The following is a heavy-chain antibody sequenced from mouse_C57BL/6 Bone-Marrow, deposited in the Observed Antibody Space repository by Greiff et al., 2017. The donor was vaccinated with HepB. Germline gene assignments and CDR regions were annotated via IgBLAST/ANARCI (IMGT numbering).Heavy chain of an antibody. D-gene: IGHD2-3*01. CDR1: GFTFSDYG. CDR2: ISSGSSTI. J-gene: IGHJ1*03. Sequence: EVQLVESGGGLVKPGGSLKLSCAASGFTFSDYGMHWVRQTPEKGLEWVAYISSGSSTIYYADTVKGRFTISRDNAKNTLFLQMTSLRSEDTAMYYCAREPLDGLPRPWCYDVWGRGTAVTVSA. V-gene: IGHV5-17*01. CDR3: AREPLDGLPRPWCYDV.